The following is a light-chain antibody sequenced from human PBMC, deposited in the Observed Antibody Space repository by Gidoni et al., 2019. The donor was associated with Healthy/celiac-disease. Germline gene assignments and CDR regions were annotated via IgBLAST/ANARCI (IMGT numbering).Light chain of an antibody. J-gene: IGKJ5*01. CDR3: QQCNSYPLLIT. V-gene: IGKV1-13*02. CDR2: DAS. CDR1: QGISSA. Sequence: ALPFTQSPSSLSASVGDRVTITCRASQGISSALAWYQQKPGKAPKLLIYDASSLESGVPSRFSGSGSGTDFTLTISSLQTEDFATYYCQQCNSYPLLITFGQGTRLEIK.